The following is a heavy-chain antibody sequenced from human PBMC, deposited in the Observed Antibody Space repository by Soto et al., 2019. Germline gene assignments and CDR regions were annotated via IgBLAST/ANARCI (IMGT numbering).Heavy chain of an antibody. Sequence: GGSLRLSCAASGFTFSSYEMNWVRQAPGKGLEWVSYISSSGSTIYYADSVKGRFTISRDNAKNSLYLQMNSLRAEDTAVYYCARVGDILTNDAFDICGQGTMVTV. V-gene: IGHV3-48*03. J-gene: IGHJ3*02. D-gene: IGHD3-9*01. CDR1: GFTFSSYE. CDR2: ISSSGSTI. CDR3: ARVGDILTNDAFDI.